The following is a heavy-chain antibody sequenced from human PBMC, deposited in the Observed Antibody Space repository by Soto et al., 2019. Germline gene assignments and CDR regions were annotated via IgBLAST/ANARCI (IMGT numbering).Heavy chain of an antibody. D-gene: IGHD6-25*01. V-gene: IGHV4-59*01. CDR3: ARGGVAARKGRWFDP. J-gene: IGHJ5*02. Sequence: TSETLSLTGTVFGGSISSYYWGWIRQPPGKGLEWIGYIHYSGSTNYNPSLKSRVTISVDTPKNQFSLKVNSMNAADTAIYYCARGGVAARKGRWFDPWGQGTLVSVSS. CDR1: GGSISSYY. CDR2: IHYSGST.